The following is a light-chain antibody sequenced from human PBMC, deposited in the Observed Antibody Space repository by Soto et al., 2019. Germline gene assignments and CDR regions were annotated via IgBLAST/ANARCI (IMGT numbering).Light chain of an antibody. CDR3: QQYNNWPPLT. CDR2: GAS. V-gene: IGKV3-15*01. J-gene: IGKJ4*01. CDR1: QSVSSN. Sequence: EIVMTQSPATLSVSPGERATLSCRASQSVSSNLAWYQQKPGQAPRLRLYGASTRATGITARFSGSGSGTAFPLTISSLPSEDFAVYYCQQYNNWPPLTFGGGTQVEIK.